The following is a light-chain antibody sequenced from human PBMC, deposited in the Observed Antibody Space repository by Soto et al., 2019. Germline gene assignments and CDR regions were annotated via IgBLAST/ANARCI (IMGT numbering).Light chain of an antibody. V-gene: IGKV3-11*01. CDR3: QQRNDWPQIT. J-gene: IGKJ5*01. CDR1: QSISSY. Sequence: EIELTQSPSTLSSSAGERATLSCRASQSISSYLGWYQQKPGQAPRLLIYDTSNMATGIPARFSGSGSGTDFTLTISSLGPQHSEVYSYQQRNDWPQITFGQGTQLEIK. CDR2: DTS.